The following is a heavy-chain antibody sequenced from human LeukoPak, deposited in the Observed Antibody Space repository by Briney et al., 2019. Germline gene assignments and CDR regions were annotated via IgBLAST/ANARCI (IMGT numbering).Heavy chain of an antibody. D-gene: IGHD3-3*01. CDR2: ISGSGGST. V-gene: IGHV3-23*01. CDR1: GFTFSSYA. Sequence: GGSLRLSCAASGFTFSSYAMSWVRQAPGKGLEWVSAISGSGGSTYYADSVKGRFTISRDNSKSTLYLQMNSLRAEDTAVYYCAKGGDFWSGYSLANYYYYYMDVWGKGTTVTVSS. CDR3: AKGGDFWSGYSLANYYYYYMDV. J-gene: IGHJ6*03.